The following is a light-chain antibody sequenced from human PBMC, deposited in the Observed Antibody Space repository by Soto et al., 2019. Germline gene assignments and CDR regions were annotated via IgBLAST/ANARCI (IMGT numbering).Light chain of an antibody. CDR3: QQYNSYSEA. CDR1: QTISSW. V-gene: IGKV1-5*03. CDR2: KAA. Sequence: DIQMTQSPSTLSGSVGDRVTITCRASQTISSWLAWYQQKPGKAPKLLIYKAATLKRGVPSRFSGSESGTEFTLTISSLQPDDFATYYCQQYNSYSEAFGQGTKVELK. J-gene: IGKJ1*01.